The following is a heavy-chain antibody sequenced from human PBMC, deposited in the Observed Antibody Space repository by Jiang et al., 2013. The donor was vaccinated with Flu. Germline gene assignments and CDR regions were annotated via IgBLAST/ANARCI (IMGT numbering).Heavy chain of an antibody. D-gene: IGHD3-10*01. V-gene: IGHV3-23*01. CDR2: ISGSGGST. J-gene: IGHJ4*02. Sequence: FSSYAMSWVRRLQGRGWSGSQAISGSGGSTYYADSVKGRFTISRDNSKNTLYLQMNSLRAEDTAVYYCAKDLSSRYYYGSGSLYPGTFDYWGQGTLVTVSS. CDR1: FSSYA. CDR3: AKDLSSRYYYGSGSLYPGTFDY.